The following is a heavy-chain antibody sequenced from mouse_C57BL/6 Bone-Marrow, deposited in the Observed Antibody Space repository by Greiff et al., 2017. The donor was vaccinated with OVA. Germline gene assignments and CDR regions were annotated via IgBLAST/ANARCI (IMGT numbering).Heavy chain of an antibody. V-gene: IGHV3-6*01. Sequence: EVKLVESGPGLVKPSQSLSLTCSVTGYSITSGYYWNWIRQFPGNKLEWMGYISYDGSNNYNPSLKNRISITRDTSKNQFFLKLNSVTTEDTATYYCARVAYYSNLFAYWGQGTLVTVSA. D-gene: IGHD2-5*01. CDR1: GYSITSGYY. J-gene: IGHJ3*01. CDR2: ISYDGSN. CDR3: ARVAYYSNLFAY.